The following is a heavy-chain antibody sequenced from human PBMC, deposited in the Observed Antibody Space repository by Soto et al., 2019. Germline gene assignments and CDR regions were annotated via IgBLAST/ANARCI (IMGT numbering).Heavy chain of an antibody. J-gene: IGHJ6*02. CDR1: GFTFDDYA. CDR2: ISWKSSSI. D-gene: IGHD6-19*01. V-gene: IGHV3-9*01. Sequence: EMQLVESGGGLVQPGRSLRLSCAASGFTFDDYAMHWVRQVPGKGLEWVSGISWKSSSIGYADSVKGRFTISRDNAKNYLYMQMNSLRAEETALYYCAKDVVVGDGWYTSYYYYGMDVWGQGTTVTVSS. CDR3: AKDVVVGDGWYTSYYYYGMDV.